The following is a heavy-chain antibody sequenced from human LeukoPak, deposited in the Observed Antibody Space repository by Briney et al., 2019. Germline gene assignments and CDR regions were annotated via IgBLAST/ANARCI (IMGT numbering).Heavy chain of an antibody. CDR1: GYTFTCYY. V-gene: IGHV1-2*02. CDR2: INPNSGGT. CDR3: ATETVEGVPRWFDP. J-gene: IGHJ5*02. D-gene: IGHD2-2*01. Sequence: ASVKVSCKASGYTFTCYYMHWVRQAPGQGLEWMGWINPNSGGTNYAQKFQGRVTMTRDTSISTAYMELSRLRSDDTAVYYCATETVEGVPRWFDPWGQGTLVTVSS.